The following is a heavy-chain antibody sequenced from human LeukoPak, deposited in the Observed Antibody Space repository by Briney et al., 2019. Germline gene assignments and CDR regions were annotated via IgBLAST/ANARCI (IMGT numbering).Heavy chain of an antibody. CDR1: GFTFNNYG. J-gene: IGHJ4*02. D-gene: IGHD6-19*01. CDR3: ARATIAVAGTFDY. V-gene: IGHV3-23*01. Sequence: PGGSLRLSCAASGFTFNNYGMTWVRQPPGEGLEWVSGISITGSTTYYADSVKGRFTMSRDNSKNTLYLQMNSLRAEDTAVYYCARATIAVAGTFDYWGQGTLVTVSS. CDR2: ISITGSTT.